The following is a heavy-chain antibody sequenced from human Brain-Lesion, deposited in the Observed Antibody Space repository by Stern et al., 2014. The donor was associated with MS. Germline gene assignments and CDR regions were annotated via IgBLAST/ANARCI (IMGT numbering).Heavy chain of an antibody. V-gene: IGHV4-61*02. J-gene: IGHJ6*02. Sequence: QLQLQESGPGLVKPSQTLSLSCTVSGGSISSGGYYWSWIRQPAGKGLEWIGRIFNSGSPSYNPSLKGRVPISIDTSKNQFSLRLNSMTAADTAVYYCARGRVVPGFQYYATDVWGQGTTVIVSS. D-gene: IGHD2-2*01. CDR2: IFNSGSP. CDR1: GGSISSGGYY. CDR3: ARGRVVPGFQYYATDV.